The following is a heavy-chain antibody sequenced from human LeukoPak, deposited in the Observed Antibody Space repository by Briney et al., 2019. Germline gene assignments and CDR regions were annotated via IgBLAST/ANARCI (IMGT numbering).Heavy chain of an antibody. CDR2: IKQDGSEK. V-gene: IGHV3-7*01. CDR1: GSTFSSHW. Sequence: GGSLRLSCAASGSTFSSHWMSWVRQAPGKGLWWVANIKQDGSEKYYVDSVKGRFTISRDNAKNSLYLQMNSLRAEDTAVYYCAREAMITFGGVTTWGQGTLVTVSS. CDR3: AREAMITFGGVTT. J-gene: IGHJ4*02. D-gene: IGHD3-16*01.